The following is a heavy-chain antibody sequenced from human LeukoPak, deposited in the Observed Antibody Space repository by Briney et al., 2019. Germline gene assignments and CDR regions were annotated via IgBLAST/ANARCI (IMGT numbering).Heavy chain of an antibody. D-gene: IGHD3-22*01. CDR2: IPYDGSNK. J-gene: IGHJ4*02. CDR3: ASAHYYDSSGYSPFDY. CDR1: GFTFSSYA. V-gene: IGHV3-30-3*01. Sequence: TGGSLRLSCAASGFTFSSYAMHWVRQAPGKGLEWVAVIPYDGSNKYYADSVKGRFTISRDNSKNTLYLQMNSLRAEDTAVYYCASAHYYDSSGYSPFDYWGQGTLVTVSS.